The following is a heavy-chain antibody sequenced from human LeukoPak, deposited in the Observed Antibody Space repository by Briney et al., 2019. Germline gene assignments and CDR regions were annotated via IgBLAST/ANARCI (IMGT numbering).Heavy chain of an antibody. D-gene: IGHD3-16*02. CDR1: GGSISSYY. CDR2: IYTSGST. J-gene: IGHJ3*02. V-gene: IGHV4-4*07. CDR3: ASGGTYDYVWGSYRPNDAFAI. Sequence: KPSETLSLTCTLSGGSISSYYWSWIRQPAGKGLQWIGRIYTSGSTNYNPSLKSRVTTSVDTSKNQFSLKLSSVTAAETAVYYCASGGTYDYVWGSYRPNDAFAIWGQGTMVTVSS.